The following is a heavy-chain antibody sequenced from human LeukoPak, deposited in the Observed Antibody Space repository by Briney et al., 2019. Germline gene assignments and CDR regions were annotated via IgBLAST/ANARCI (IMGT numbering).Heavy chain of an antibody. Sequence: PSETLSLTCAVYSGSFSGYYWNWIRQPPGKGLEWIGEINHSGSTNYNPSLKSRVTIPLDTSKNQFSLKLSSVTAADTAVYYCARGRAFFDWGQGTLVTVSS. CDR1: SGSFSGYY. V-gene: IGHV4-34*01. CDR2: INHSGST. J-gene: IGHJ4*02. D-gene: IGHD3-3*02. CDR3: ARGRAFFD.